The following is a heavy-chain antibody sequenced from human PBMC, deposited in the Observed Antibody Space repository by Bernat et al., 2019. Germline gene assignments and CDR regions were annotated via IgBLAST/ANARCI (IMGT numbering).Heavy chain of an antibody. J-gene: IGHJ4*02. CDR1: GFTFSSYG. V-gene: IGHV3-30*18. D-gene: IGHD5-18*01. CDR2: ISYDGSNK. CDR3: AKDHRGYSYGLFDY. Sequence: QVQLVESGGGVVQPGRSLRLSCAASGFTFSSYGMHWVRQAPGKGLEWVAVISYDGSNKYYADSVKGRFTISRDNSKNTLYLQMNSLRAEDTAVYYCAKDHRGYSYGLFDYWGQGTLVTVSS.